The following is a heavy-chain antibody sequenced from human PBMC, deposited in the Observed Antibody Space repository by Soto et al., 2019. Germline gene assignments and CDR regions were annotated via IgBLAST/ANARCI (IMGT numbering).Heavy chain of an antibody. J-gene: IGHJ5*02. V-gene: IGHV4-59*08. Sequence: SETLSLTCTVSGGSISSYYWSWIRQPPGKGLEWIGYIYYSGSTNYNPSLKSRVTISVDTSKNQFSLKLSSVTAADTAVYYCASFHFTYFYGSGSWPGGVDWFDPWGQGTLVTVSS. CDR2: IYYSGST. CDR1: GGSISSYY. CDR3: ASFHFTYFYGSGSWPGGVDWFDP. D-gene: IGHD3-10*01.